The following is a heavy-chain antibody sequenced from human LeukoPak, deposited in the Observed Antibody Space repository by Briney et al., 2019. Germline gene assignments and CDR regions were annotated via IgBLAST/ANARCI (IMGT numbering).Heavy chain of an antibody. CDR1: GYTFTGYY. D-gene: IGHD3-10*01. Sequence: ASVKVSRKASGYTFTGYYMHWVRQAPGQGLEWMGWINPNSGGTKYAQKFQGRVTMTRDTSISTAYMELSRLRSDDTAVYYCARDLFRFGEKLYGYWGQGTLVTVSS. V-gene: IGHV1-2*02. J-gene: IGHJ4*02. CDR2: INPNSGGT. CDR3: ARDLFRFGEKLYGY.